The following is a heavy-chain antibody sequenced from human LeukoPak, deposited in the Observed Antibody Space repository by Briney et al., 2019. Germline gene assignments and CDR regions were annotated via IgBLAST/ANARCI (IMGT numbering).Heavy chain of an antibody. CDR2: ISGSGGST. CDR3: ASPFYDFWSGYYTRSFDY. J-gene: IGHJ4*02. V-gene: IGHV3-23*01. Sequence: GGSLRLSCAASGFTFSSYAMSWVRQAPGKGLEWVSAISGSGGSTYYADSVKGRFTISRDNSKNTLYLQMNSLRAEDTAVYYCASPFYDFWSGYYTRSFDYWGQGTLVTVSS. CDR1: GFTFSSYA. D-gene: IGHD3-3*01.